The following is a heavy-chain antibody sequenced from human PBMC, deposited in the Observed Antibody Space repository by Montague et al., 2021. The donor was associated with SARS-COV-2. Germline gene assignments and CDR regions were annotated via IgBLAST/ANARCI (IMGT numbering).Heavy chain of an antibody. Sequence: SLRLSCSASGFTFSSYDMNWVRQAPGKGLEWVSYISSSGSTIYYXDSVKGRFTISRDNAKNSLYLQMNSLRAEDTAVYYCARDGAVYGSSWCGGDFDYWGQGTLVTVSS. V-gene: IGHV3-48*03. CDR3: ARDGAVYGSSWCGGDFDY. D-gene: IGHD6-13*01. J-gene: IGHJ4*02. CDR2: ISSSGSTI. CDR1: GFTFSSYD.